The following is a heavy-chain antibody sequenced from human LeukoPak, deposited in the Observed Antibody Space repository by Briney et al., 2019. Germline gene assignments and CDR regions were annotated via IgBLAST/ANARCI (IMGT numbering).Heavy chain of an antibody. Sequence: KISCKGSGYSVTNNWIGWVRQMPGRGLEWMGIIYPDDSDTRYSPSFQGQVTISADKSINTAYLQWSSLKASDTAMYYCARHPSCTSGWPLDYWGQGTLVTVSS. V-gene: IGHV5-51*01. D-gene: IGHD6-19*01. CDR1: GYSVTNNW. CDR2: IYPDDSDT. CDR3: ARHPSCTSGWPLDY. J-gene: IGHJ4*02.